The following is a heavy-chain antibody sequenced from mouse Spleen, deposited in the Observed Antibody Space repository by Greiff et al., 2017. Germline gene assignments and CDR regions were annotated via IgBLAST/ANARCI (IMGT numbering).Heavy chain of an antibody. Sequence: QVQLQQPGAELVKPGASVKLSCKASGYTFTSYWMHWVKQRPGQGLEWIGMIHPNSGSTNYNEKFKSKATLTVDKSSSTAYMQLSSLTSEDSAVYYCARELRLREFDYWGQGTTLTVSS. CDR3: ARELRLREFDY. V-gene: IGHV1-64*01. CDR2: IHPNSGST. CDR1: GYTFTSYW. J-gene: IGHJ2*01. D-gene: IGHD1-2*01.